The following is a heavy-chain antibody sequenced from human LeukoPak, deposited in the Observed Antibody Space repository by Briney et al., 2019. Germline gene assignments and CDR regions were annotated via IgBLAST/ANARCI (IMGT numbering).Heavy chain of an antibody. D-gene: IGHD7-27*01. CDR3: ATSLGPLTEY. V-gene: IGHV3-74*01. Sequence: GGSLRLSCTASGFAFSSNWMHWVRQTPGKGLVWVSRINSGGSGTSYADSVEGRFTISRDNAKNTLYLQMNSLRAEDTAVYYCATSLGPLTEYWGQGTLVTVSS. CDR1: GFAFSSNW. CDR2: INSGGSGT. J-gene: IGHJ4*02.